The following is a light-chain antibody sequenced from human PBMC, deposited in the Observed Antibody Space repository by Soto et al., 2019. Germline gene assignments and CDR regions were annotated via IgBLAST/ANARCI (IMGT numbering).Light chain of an antibody. CDR1: ESVSSSY. CDR2: GAS. CDR3: QQYGSSPRGFT. Sequence: EIVLTQSPGTLSLSPGERATLSCRASESVSSSYLAWYQQKPGQAPRLLIYGASSRATGIPDRFSGSGSETDFTLTISRLEPEDFAVYYCQQYGSSPRGFTFGPGTKVDIK. V-gene: IGKV3-20*01. J-gene: IGKJ3*01.